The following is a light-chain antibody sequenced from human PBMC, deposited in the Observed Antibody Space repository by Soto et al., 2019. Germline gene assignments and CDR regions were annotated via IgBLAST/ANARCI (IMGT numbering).Light chain of an antibody. V-gene: IGKV1-6*01. CDR2: AAS. CDR1: QGIRND. CDR3: LQDYNYPWT. Sequence: AIQMTQTLSSLSASVGDRVTITCRASQGIRNDLGWYQQKPGKAPKLLIYAASSLQSGVPSRFSGSGSGTDFTLTISSLQPEDFATYYCLQDYNYPWTFGQGTKVEIK. J-gene: IGKJ1*01.